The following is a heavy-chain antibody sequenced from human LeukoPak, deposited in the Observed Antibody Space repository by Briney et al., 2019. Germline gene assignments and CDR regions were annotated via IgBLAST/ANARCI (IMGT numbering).Heavy chain of an antibody. V-gene: IGHV1-2*06. J-gene: IGHJ4*02. D-gene: IGHD3-10*01. CDR2: INPNGGGT. CDR1: GYTFSGYY. Sequence: ASVKVSCKASGYTFSGYYIHWVRQAPGQGLEWMGRINPNGGGTNYAQRFQGRVTMTRDTSISTAYMELSRLRSDDTAVYYCARDSRHGDPMVDWGQGTLVTVSS. CDR3: ARDSRHGDPMVD.